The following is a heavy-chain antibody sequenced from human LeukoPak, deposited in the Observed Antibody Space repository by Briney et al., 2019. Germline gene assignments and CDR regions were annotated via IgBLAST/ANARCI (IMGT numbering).Heavy chain of an antibody. Sequence: SQTLTLTCTVSGGSISSGFYYWSWIRQPAGKGLEWIGRIYTSGSTNYNPSLKSRVTISVDTSKNQFSLKLSSVTAADTAVYYCACLTTADAFDIWGQGTMVTVSS. V-gene: IGHV4-61*02. CDR3: ACLTTADAFDI. CDR1: GGSISSGFYY. D-gene: IGHD3-22*01. J-gene: IGHJ3*02. CDR2: IYTSGST.